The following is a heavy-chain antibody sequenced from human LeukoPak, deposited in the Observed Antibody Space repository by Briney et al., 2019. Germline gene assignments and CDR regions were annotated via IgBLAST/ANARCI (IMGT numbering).Heavy chain of an antibody. V-gene: IGHV4-39*07. J-gene: IGHJ6*03. Sequence: SETLSLTCTVSGGSISSSSYYWGWIRQPPGKGLEWIGSIYYSGSTYYNPSLKSRVTISVDTSKNQFSLKLSSVTAADTAVYYCARAIGYCSSTSCFPLYYYMDVWGKGTTVTVSS. CDR2: IYYSGST. CDR3: ARAIGYCSSTSCFPLYYYMDV. CDR1: GGSISSSSYY. D-gene: IGHD2-2*03.